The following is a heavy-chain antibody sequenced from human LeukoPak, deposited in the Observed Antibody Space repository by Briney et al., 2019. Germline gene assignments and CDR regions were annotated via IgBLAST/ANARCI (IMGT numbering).Heavy chain of an antibody. D-gene: IGHD3-10*01. CDR2: IYYSGST. CDR3: ATTHGGY. J-gene: IGHJ4*02. CDR1: GGSISSSSYY. V-gene: IGHV4-39*07. Sequence: PSETLSLTCTVSGGSISSSSYYWGWIRQPPGKGLEWIGSIYYSGSTYYNPSLKSRVTISVDTSKNQFSLKLSSVTAADTAVYYCATTHGGYWGQGTLVTVSS.